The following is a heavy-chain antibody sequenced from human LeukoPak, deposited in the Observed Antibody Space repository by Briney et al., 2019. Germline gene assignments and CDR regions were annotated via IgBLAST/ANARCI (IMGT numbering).Heavy chain of an antibody. V-gene: IGHV3-23*01. D-gene: IGHD1-26*01. CDR3: ARILSGTNYFDY. Sequence: GSLRLSCAASGFTFSSYAMSWVRQAPGKGLEWVSAISGSGGSTYYADSVKGRFTISRDNSKNTLYLQMNSLRAEDTAVYYCARILSGTNYFDYWGQGTLVTVSS. CDR1: GFTFSSYA. J-gene: IGHJ4*02. CDR2: ISGSGGST.